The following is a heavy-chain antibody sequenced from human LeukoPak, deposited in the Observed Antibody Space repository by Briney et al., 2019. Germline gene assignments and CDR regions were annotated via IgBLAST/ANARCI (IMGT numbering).Heavy chain of an antibody. Sequence: GGSLRLSCAASGFTFSTYDMNWVRQAPGKGLEWVSVIYSGGSTYYADSVKGRFTISRDNSKNTLYLQMNSLRAEDTAMYYCARDGNTGCGMDVWGQGTTVTVSS. CDR1: GFTFSTYD. CDR2: IYSGGST. J-gene: IGHJ6*02. CDR3: ARDGNTGCGMDV. V-gene: IGHV3-53*01. D-gene: IGHD5-12*01.